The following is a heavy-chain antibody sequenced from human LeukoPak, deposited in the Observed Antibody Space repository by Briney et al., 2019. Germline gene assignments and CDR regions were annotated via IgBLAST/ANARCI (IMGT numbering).Heavy chain of an antibody. Sequence: GGSLRLSCAASGFTFSSYGMHWVRQAPGKGLEWVAVISYDGSNKYYADSVKGRFTISRDNSKNTLYLQMNSLRSDDTAVYYCAREVTHHVYYGMDVWGQGTTVTVSS. CDR2: ISYDGSNK. D-gene: IGHD4-23*01. V-gene: IGHV3-30*03. CDR3: AREVTHHVYYGMDV. J-gene: IGHJ6*02. CDR1: GFTFSSYG.